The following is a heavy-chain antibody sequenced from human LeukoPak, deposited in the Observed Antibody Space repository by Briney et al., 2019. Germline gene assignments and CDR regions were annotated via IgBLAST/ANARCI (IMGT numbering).Heavy chain of an antibody. CDR2: ISASGHYI. J-gene: IGHJ6*03. D-gene: IGHD2-2*01. CDR1: GFTFRSFA. CDR3: ARDGSWGDYQFYFYMDV. Sequence: GGSLRLSCEASGFTFRSFAMSWVRQAPGKGLEWLSGISASGHYIYQADSVKGRFTISRHNSKNTLYIEINSLRVEDTAVYYCARDGSWGDYQFYFYMDVWGKGTTVTVSS. V-gene: IGHV3-23*01.